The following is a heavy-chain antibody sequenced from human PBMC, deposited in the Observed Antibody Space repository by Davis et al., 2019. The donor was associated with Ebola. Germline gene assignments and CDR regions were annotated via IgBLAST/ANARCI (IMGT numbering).Heavy chain of an antibody. CDR3: ARSGAAGYY. CDR1: GGSFSGYY. D-gene: IGHD1-1*01. J-gene: IGHJ4*02. CDR2: INHSGST. Sequence: PSETLSLTCAVYGGSFSGYYWSWIRQPPGKGLEWIGEINHSGSTNYNPSLKSPVTISVDTSKNQFSLKLSSVTAADTAVYYCARSGAAGYYWGQGTLVTVSS. V-gene: IGHV4-34*01.